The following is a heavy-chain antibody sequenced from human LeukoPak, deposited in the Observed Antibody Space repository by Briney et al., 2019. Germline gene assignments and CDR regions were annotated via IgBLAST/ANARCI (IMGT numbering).Heavy chain of an antibody. V-gene: IGHV3-21*01. CDR3: ARDGVGLKAGTTH. Sequence: PGGSLRLSCAASGFTFSSYSMNWVRQAPGKGLEWVSSISSSSSYIYYADSVKGRFTISRDNAKNSLYLQMNSLRAEDTAVYYRARDGVGLKAGTTHWGQGTLVTVSS. D-gene: IGHD1-1*01. CDR1: GFTFSSYS. CDR2: ISSSSSYI. J-gene: IGHJ4*02.